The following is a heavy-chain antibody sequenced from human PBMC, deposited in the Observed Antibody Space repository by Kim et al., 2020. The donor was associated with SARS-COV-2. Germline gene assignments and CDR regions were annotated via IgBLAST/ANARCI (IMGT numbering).Heavy chain of an antibody. V-gene: IGHV4-34*12. CDR2: VIHGGST. J-gene: IGHJ4*02. Sequence: SETLSLTCSVSGGSLIGYYWAWIRQTPGKGLEWIGEVIHGGSTNSSPSLKDRVSISADMSKRQFSLKLASVTAADTAVYFCARALDSTGFYHWGQGTLVTVSS. CDR1: GGSLIGYY. CDR3: ARALDSTGFYH. D-gene: IGHD3-22*01.